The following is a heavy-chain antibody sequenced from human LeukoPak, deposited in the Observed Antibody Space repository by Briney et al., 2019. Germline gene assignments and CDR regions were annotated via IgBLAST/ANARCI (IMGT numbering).Heavy chain of an antibody. CDR2: INHSGST. D-gene: IGHD2-15*01. J-gene: IGHJ6*04. V-gene: IGHV4-34*01. CDR3: ARGPYCSGGSCYSQGYYYGMDV. Sequence: SETLCLTCAVYGGSFSGYYWSGIRQPPGKGLEWIGEINHSGSTNYNPSLKSRVTISVDTSKNQFSLKLSSVTAADTAVYYCARGPYCSGGSCYSQGYYYGMDVWGKGTTVTASS. CDR1: GGSFSGYY.